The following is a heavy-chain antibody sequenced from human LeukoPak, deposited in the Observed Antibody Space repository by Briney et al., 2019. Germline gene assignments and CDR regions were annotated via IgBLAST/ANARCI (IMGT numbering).Heavy chain of an antibody. Sequence: PSETLSLTCAVYGGSFSGYYWSWIRQPPGKGLEWVGSINNSGSTHYNPSLKSRVTISVDTSKNQFSLKLNSVTAADTAVYYCARALSYGSGPFDHWGQGTLVTVSS. J-gene: IGHJ4*02. D-gene: IGHD3-10*01. V-gene: IGHV4-34*01. CDR2: INNSGST. CDR1: GGSFSGYY. CDR3: ARALSYGSGPFDH.